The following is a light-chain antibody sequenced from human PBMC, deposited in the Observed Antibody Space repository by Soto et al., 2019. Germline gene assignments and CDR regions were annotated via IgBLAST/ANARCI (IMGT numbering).Light chain of an antibody. Sequence: DIQMTQSPSSLSASVEDRVIITCRASQSISNHLNWYQQKPGKAPKLLIFAASSLQSGVPSRFSGSRSGPDFTLTISSLKPEDFATYDCQQSYSSPPTFVQGTKVEIK. CDR3: QQSYSSPPT. J-gene: IGKJ1*01. CDR2: AAS. CDR1: QSISNH. V-gene: IGKV1-39*01.